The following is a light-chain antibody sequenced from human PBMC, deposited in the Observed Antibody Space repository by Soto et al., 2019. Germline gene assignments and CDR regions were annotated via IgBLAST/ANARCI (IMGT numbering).Light chain of an antibody. CDR1: QGIGNY. J-gene: IGKJ4*01. Sequence: GDRVTITCRASQGIGNYLAWYQQQPGKAPNLLIYAASTLQSGVPSRFSGSGSRTDFTLTISSLQPEDFATYYCQQLYSFPLTFXGGTKADIK. CDR3: QQLYSFPLT. CDR2: AAS. V-gene: IGKV1-9*01.